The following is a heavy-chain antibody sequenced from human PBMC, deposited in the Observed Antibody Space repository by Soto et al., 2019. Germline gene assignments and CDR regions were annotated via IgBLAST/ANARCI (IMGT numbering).Heavy chain of an antibody. CDR1: GYTFTSSD. CDR2: MNPNSGNT. Sequence: ASVKVSCKASGYTFTSSDINWVRQATGQGLEWMGWMNPNSGNTGYAQKFQGRVTMTRNTSISTAYMELSSLRSEDTAVYYCATLVYCSGGSCSDAYAIWGQGTMVTVSS. J-gene: IGHJ3*02. D-gene: IGHD2-15*01. CDR3: ATLVYCSGGSCSDAYAI. V-gene: IGHV1-8*01.